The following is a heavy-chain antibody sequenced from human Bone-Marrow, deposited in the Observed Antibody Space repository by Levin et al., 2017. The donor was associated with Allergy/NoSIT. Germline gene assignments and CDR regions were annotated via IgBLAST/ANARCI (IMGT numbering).Heavy chain of an antibody. D-gene: IGHD3-10*01. J-gene: IGHJ4*02. V-gene: IGHV3-48*02. CDR1: GFTFSSYS. Sequence: GESLKISCAASGFTFSSYSMNWVRQAPGKGLEWVSYISSSSSTIYYADSVKGRFTISRDNAKNSLYLQMNSLRDEDTAVYYCARKAYYGSGSYCFDYWGQGTLVTVSS. CDR3: ARKAYYGSGSYCFDY. CDR2: ISSSSSTI.